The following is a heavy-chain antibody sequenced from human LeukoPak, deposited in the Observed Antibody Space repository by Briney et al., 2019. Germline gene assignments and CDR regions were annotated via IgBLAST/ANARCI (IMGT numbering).Heavy chain of an antibody. CDR2: INTNTGNP. CDR1: GYTFTKSA. V-gene: IGHV7-4-1*02. CDR3: ARGNRKIAVDI. D-gene: IGHD6-19*01. Sequence: ASVKVSCKASGYTFTKSAMNWVRQAPGQGLEWMGWINTNTGNPTYAQGFTGRFVFSLDTSVSTAYLQISSLKAEDTAVYYCARGNRKIAVDIWGQGTLVTVSS. J-gene: IGHJ4*02.